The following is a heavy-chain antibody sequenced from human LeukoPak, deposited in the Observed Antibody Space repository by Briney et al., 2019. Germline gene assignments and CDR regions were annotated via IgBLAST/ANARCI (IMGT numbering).Heavy chain of an antibody. CDR2: IIPIFGTA. V-gene: IGHV1-69*05. CDR3: ARDRHPRKLRISIYY. J-gene: IGHJ4*02. D-gene: IGHD7-27*01. Sequence: SVKVSCKASGGTFNNYGISWVRQAPGQGLEWMGGIIPIFGTANYAQKFQGRVTITTDESTSTAYMELSSLRSEDTAVYYCARDRHPRKLRISIYYWGQGTLVTVSS. CDR1: GGTFNNYG.